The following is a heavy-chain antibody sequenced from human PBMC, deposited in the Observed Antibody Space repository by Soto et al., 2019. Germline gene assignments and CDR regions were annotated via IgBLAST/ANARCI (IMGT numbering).Heavy chain of an antibody. D-gene: IGHD3-10*01. CDR2: IHSGGST. CDR1: GLTVGDNY. J-gene: IGHJ3*02. Sequence: GGPLRLSCAASGLTVGDNYMNWVRQAPGKGLEWVSIIHSGGSTNYADSAKGRFTVSRDKSKNTVYLQMNSLRAEDTALYYCARDPASGGDGFDIWGQGTMVTVSS. CDR3: ARDPASGGDGFDI. V-gene: IGHV3-66*01.